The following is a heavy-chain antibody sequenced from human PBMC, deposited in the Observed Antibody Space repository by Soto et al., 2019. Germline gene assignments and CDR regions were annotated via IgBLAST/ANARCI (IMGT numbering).Heavy chain of an antibody. J-gene: IGHJ6*02. D-gene: IGHD6-13*01. CDR3: ARDQPYSARGHDYYGMDV. CDR2: IYHSGSTNSGST. Sequence: PSETLSLNCPVSGDSISRSYSNCFQRPPGKALEWIGYIYHSGSTNSGSTNYNPSLRSRVTMSVDTSKNQFSLNLNSVTAADTAIYYCARDQPYSARGHDYYGMDVWGQGTTVTVSS. CDR1: GDSISRSY. V-gene: IGHV4-4*08.